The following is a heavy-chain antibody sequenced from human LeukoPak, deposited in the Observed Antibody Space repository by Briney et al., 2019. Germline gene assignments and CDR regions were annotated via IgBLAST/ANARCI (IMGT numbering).Heavy chain of an antibody. Sequence: SGPTLVNPTQTLTLTCTFSGFALSHSGMAVGWIRQPPGKAPEWLALIYGNDDVRYSPSLQSRLTITKDTSKNQVVLTMTDMDPVDTATYYCSHRQNSDYGYWGQGTLVTVSS. CDR2: IYGNDDV. CDR1: GFALSHSGMA. J-gene: IGHJ4*02. V-gene: IGHV2-5*01. D-gene: IGHD4-17*01. CDR3: SHRQNSDYGY.